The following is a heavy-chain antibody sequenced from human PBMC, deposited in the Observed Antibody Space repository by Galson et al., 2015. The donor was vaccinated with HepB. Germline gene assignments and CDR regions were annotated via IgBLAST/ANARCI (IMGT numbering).Heavy chain of an antibody. CDR3: VKVGGWYGSFRDYFFDY. CDR2: LSGSGGVT. V-gene: IGHV3-23*01. CDR1: GFIFSEYG. D-gene: IGHD6-19*01. J-gene: IGHJ4*02. Sequence: SLRLSCAGSGFIFSEYGMSWVRQAPGEGLEWVSSLSGSGGVTYYADSVKGRFNISRDNSKNTVFLQMNSLRVEDTAVYYCVKVGGWYGSFRDYFFDYWGQGTPVTVSS.